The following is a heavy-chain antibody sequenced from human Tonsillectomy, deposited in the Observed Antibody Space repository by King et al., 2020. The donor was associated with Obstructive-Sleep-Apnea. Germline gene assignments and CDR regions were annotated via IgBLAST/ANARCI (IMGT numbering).Heavy chain of an antibody. V-gene: IGHV3-49*03. Sequence: QLVQSGGGLVQPGRSLRLSCTASGFTFPDYTLSWFRQAPGKGLEWVGFIRTKVYVGPAEYAASVKGRFTISRHDSKRIAYLQMNSLKTEDTALYYCTRDGSGWPRDAFDIWGQGTMVTVSS. CDR1: GFTFPDYT. D-gene: IGHD6-19*01. J-gene: IGHJ3*02. CDR2: IRTKVYVGPA. CDR3: TRDGSGWPRDAFDI.